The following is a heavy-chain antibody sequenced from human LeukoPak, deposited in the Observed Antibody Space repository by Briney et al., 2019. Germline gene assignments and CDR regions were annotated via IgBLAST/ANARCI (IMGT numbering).Heavy chain of an antibody. Sequence: SETLSLTCTVPGGSISSGSYYGSWIRQPAGKGLEWIGRIYPSGSTNYNPSLKSRVTISVDKSKNQFSLKLNSVTAADTAVYLGARARWEVFDPWGQGTLVTVS. CDR1: GGSISSGSYY. D-gene: IGHD1-26*01. J-gene: IGHJ5*02. CDR2: IYPSGST. CDR3: ARARWEVFDP. V-gene: IGHV4-61*02.